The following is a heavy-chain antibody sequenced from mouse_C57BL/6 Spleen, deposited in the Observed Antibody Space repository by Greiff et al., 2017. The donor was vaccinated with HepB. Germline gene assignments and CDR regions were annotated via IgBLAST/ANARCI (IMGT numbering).Heavy chain of an antibody. CDR2: ISYDGSN. CDR3: AGEAGYAMDY. J-gene: IGHJ4*01. CDR1: GYSITSGYY. Sequence: EVQVVESGPGLVKPSQSLSLTCSVTGYSITSGYYWNWIRQFPGNKLEWMGYISYDGSNKYNPSLKNRISITRDTSKNQFFLKLNSVTTEDTATYYCAGEAGYAMDYWGQGTSVTVSS. V-gene: IGHV3-6*01.